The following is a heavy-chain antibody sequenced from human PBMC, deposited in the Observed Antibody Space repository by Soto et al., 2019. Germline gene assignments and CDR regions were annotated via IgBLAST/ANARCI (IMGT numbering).Heavy chain of an antibody. J-gene: IGHJ3*01. CDR1: GYTFTDYD. Sequence: QVQLVQSGAEVRRPGTSVMVSCKTSGYTFTDYDINWVRQATGQGLEWMGWMNPNSGNTGYAQKFQGRVSMTRNTATSTAYMELSSLRSADTAIYYCARDSSTTNPVWGQGTMVTVSS. V-gene: IGHV1-8*01. CDR2: MNPNSGNT. D-gene: IGHD2-2*01. CDR3: ARDSSTTNPV.